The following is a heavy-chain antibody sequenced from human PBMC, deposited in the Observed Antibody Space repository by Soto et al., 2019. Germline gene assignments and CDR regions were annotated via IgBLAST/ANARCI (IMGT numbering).Heavy chain of an antibody. Sequence: GSLVLSCPASGFTISSYWMHWVRQAPGQGPAWVARIHGSETYYADSVKGRFTISRDNAKNTLFLQLNSLRAEDTALYYCLRGDSGYGVFNYWGQGALVTVYS. V-gene: IGHV3-74*01. D-gene: IGHD3-9*01. CDR1: GFTISSYW. J-gene: IGHJ4*02. CDR3: LRGDSGYGVFNY. CDR2: IHGSET.